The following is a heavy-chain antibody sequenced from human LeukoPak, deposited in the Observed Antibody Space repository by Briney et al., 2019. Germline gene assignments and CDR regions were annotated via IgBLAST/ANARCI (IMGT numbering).Heavy chain of an antibody. CDR1: GFTVSSNY. Sequence: GGSLRLSCAASGFTVSSNYMSWVRQAPGKGLEWVSVIYSGGSTYYADSVKGRFTISRDNSKNTLYLQMNSLRAEDTAVYYCARARGELFPFDYWGQGTLVTVSS. CDR2: IYSGGST. CDR3: ARARGELFPFDY. V-gene: IGHV3-53*01. D-gene: IGHD2-21*01. J-gene: IGHJ4*02.